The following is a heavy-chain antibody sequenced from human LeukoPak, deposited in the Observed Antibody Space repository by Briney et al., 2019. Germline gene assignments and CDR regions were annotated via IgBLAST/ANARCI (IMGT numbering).Heavy chain of an antibody. V-gene: IGHV4-34*01. J-gene: IGHJ6*02. Sequence: PETLSLTCAVYGGSFSVYYWSWIRQPPGKGLEWIGEINHSGSTNYNPSLKSRVTISVDTSKNQFSLKLSSVTAADTAVYYCARGGAGATVTTLSRRAGYYGMDVWGQGTTVTVSS. CDR2: INHSGST. D-gene: IGHD4-17*01. CDR1: GGSFSVYY. CDR3: ARGGAGATVTTLSRRAGYYGMDV.